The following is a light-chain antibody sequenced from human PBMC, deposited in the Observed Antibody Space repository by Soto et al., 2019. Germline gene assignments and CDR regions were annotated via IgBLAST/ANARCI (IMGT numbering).Light chain of an antibody. CDR1: QSVSIY. V-gene: IGKV3-11*01. CDR2: GAS. CDR3: QHRSNGPPGYT. J-gene: IGKJ2*01. Sequence: EIVLTQSPATLPLSPGERATLSCRASQSVSIYLAWYQQKPGQAPRLLIYGASKRATGVPDRFSGSGSGTDFTLTINSLEPEDFAVYFCQHRSNGPPGYTFGQGTKLEIK.